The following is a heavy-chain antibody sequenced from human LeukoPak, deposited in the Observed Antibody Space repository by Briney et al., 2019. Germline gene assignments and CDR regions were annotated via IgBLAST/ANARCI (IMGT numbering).Heavy chain of an antibody. CDR2: IKEDGSEK. CDR3: VNYYHSSGWYAFDI. V-gene: IGHV3-7*02. Sequence: PGGSLRLSCAASGFTFSTYWMSWVRQAPGKGLEWVANIKEDGSEKYYVDSVKGRFTISRDNAKNSLYLQMNSLRAEDTAVYYCVNYYHSSGWYAFDIWGQGTMVTVSS. J-gene: IGHJ3*02. CDR1: GFTFSTYW. D-gene: IGHD6-19*01.